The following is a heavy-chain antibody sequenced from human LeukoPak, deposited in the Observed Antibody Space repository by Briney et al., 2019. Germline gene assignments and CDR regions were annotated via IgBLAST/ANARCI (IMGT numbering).Heavy chain of an antibody. Sequence: GGSLRLSCAASGFTFSGYEMNWGRQAPGKGLEWVSYISSSGSTIYYADSVKGRFTISRDNAKNSLYLQMNSLRAEDTAVYYCARDFIWFGESYFDYWGQGTLVTVSS. CDR2: ISSSGSTI. CDR3: ARDFIWFGESYFDY. D-gene: IGHD3-10*01. CDR1: GFTFSGYE. J-gene: IGHJ4*02. V-gene: IGHV3-48*03.